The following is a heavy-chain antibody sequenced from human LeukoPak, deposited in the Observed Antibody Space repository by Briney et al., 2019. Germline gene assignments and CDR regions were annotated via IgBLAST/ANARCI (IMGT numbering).Heavy chain of an antibody. CDR2: IRYDGSNK. V-gene: IGHV3-30*02. CDR1: GFTFSSYG. Sequence: PGGSLRLSCAASGFTFSSYGMHWVRQAPGKGLEWVAFIRYDGSNKYYADSVKGRFTISRDNSKNTLYLQMNSLRAEDTAVYYCARVIVGAAFDAFDIWGQGTMVTVSS. CDR3: ARVIVGAAFDAFDI. D-gene: IGHD1-26*01. J-gene: IGHJ3*02.